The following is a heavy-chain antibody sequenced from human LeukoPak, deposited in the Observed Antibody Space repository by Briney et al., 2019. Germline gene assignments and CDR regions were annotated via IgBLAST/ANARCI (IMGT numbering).Heavy chain of an antibody. V-gene: IGHV4-4*02. D-gene: IGHD5-18*01. J-gene: IGHJ4*02. Sequence: SGTLSLTCAVSGGSISSSNWWSWVRQPPGKGLEWIGEIYHSGSTNYNPSLKSRVTISVDTSKNQFSLKLSSVTAADTAVYYCARVHGYSYGLYYFDYWGQGTLVTVSS. CDR3: ARVHGYSYGLYYFDY. CDR2: IYHSGST. CDR1: GGSISSSNW.